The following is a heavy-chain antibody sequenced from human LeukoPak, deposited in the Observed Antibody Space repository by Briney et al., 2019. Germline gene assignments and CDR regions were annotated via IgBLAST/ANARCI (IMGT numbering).Heavy chain of an antibody. CDR1: GFPLSDYW. CDR3: AREGNRYCSGGSCYYFDY. Sequence: WGSLRLSCAASGFPLSDYWMSWVRQAPGKGLEWVANIKQDGGEIYYVDSVKGRFTISRDNAKNSLYLQMNSLTAEDTAVYYCAREGNRYCSGGSCYYFDYWGQGTLVTVSS. J-gene: IGHJ4*02. D-gene: IGHD2-15*01. CDR2: IKQDGGEI. V-gene: IGHV3-7*01.